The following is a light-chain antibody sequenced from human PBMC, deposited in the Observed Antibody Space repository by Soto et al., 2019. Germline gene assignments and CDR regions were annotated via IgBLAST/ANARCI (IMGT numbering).Light chain of an antibody. J-gene: IGKJ2*01. V-gene: IGKV3-20*01. CDR2: GAS. CDR1: QSVSSSY. Sequence: EIVLTQSPGTLSLSPGERATLSCRASQSVSSSYLAWYQQKPGQAPRLLIYGASRRPTGITDRFSGSGSGTDFPLTISRLEPEDFEVYYCQQYGSSMYTFGQGTKLEIK. CDR3: QQYGSSMYT.